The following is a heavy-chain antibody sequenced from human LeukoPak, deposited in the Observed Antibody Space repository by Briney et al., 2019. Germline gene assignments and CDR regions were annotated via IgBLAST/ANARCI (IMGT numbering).Heavy chain of an antibody. Sequence: PSETLSLTCAVYGGSFSGYYWSWIRQPPGKGLEWIGEINHSGSTNYNPSLKSRVTISVDTSKNQFSLKLSSVTAADTAVYYCARKPYYYDSSGYHGDLFDYWGQGTLVTVSS. CDR1: GGSFSGYY. D-gene: IGHD3-22*01. CDR2: INHSGST. J-gene: IGHJ4*02. CDR3: ARKPYYYDSSGYHGDLFDY. V-gene: IGHV4-34*09.